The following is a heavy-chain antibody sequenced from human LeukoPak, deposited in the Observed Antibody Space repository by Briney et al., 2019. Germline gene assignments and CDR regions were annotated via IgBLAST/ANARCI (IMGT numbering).Heavy chain of an antibody. CDR1: GGSISSYY. Sequence: PSETLSLTCTVSGGSISSYYWSWIRQPPGKGLEWIGYIYYSGSTNYNPSLKSRVTISVDTSKNQFSLKLSSVTAADTAVYYCARQTIFGVLFDYWGQGTLVTVSS. J-gene: IGHJ4*02. V-gene: IGHV4-59*01. CDR3: ARQTIFGVLFDY. CDR2: IYYSGST. D-gene: IGHD3-3*01.